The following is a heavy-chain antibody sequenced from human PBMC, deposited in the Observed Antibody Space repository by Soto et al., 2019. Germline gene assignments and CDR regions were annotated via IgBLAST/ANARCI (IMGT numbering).Heavy chain of an antibody. CDR3: ATSGSSPRLNYYYGLDV. CDR2: IYYSGSY. J-gene: IGHJ6*02. Sequence: QVQLQESGPGLVKSSETVSLTCTVSGGSVRSYYWSWIRQSPGKGLEWIGYIYYSGSYNYNPSLKGRATISIDTSKNQFSLKLNSVTAADTAVYYCATSGSSPRLNYYYGLDVWGQGTTVTVSS. CDR1: GGSVRSYY. V-gene: IGHV4-59*02. D-gene: IGHD6-6*01.